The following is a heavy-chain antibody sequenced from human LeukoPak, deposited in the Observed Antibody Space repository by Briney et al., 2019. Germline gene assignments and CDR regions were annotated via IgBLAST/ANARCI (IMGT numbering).Heavy chain of an antibody. D-gene: IGHD6-19*01. Sequence: NPSETLSLTCAVSGGSMSSSGYYWGSIRQPPGKGLEWIGNIYFGGTTHSNPSLASRVTMSVATSKSQFSLMLTSVTAADTAVYYCARQQSSGWPPRGDDYWGQGILVTVSS. CDR2: IYFGGTT. V-gene: IGHV4-39*01. CDR3: ARQQSSGWPPRGDDY. J-gene: IGHJ4*02. CDR1: GGSMSSSGYY.